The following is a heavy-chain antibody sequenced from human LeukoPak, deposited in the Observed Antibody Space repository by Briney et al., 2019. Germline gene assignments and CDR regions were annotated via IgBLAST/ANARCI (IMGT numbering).Heavy chain of an antibody. V-gene: IGHV4-4*07. CDR3: AREDRLNPIS. CDR2: IYPSGST. Sequence: SETLSLTCTGSGGSISSYYWSWILQPAGKGLESIGRIYPSGSTNYNPSLKSRVTMSVDTSKNQFSLKLSSVTAADTAVYYRAREDRLNPISWGQGTLVTVSS. J-gene: IGHJ4*02. CDR1: GGSISSYY. D-gene: IGHD1-14*01.